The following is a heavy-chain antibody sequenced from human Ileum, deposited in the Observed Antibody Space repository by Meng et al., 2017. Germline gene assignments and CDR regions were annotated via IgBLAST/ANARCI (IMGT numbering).Heavy chain of an antibody. V-gene: IGHV4-4*02. J-gene: IGHJ4*02. CDR1: GDSISSGNW. CDR3: ARGIGDIRVGFDY. D-gene: IGHD5-12*01. CDR2: IFHGGTT. Sequence: QLQLQDAGPGLVKPSGTLSLTCVGSGDSISSGNWWSWVRQSPGKGLEWIGEIFHGGTTNYNLSLKNRVTLLMDKSKNQFSLQLTSVTAADTAVFYCARGIGDIRVGFDYWGQGILVTVSS.